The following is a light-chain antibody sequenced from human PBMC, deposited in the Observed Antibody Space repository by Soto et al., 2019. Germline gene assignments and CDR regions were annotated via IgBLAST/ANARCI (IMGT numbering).Light chain of an antibody. J-gene: IGKJ4*01. CDR1: QNIVNY. Sequence: DIQMTQSPSSLSASVGDRVTITCWASQNIVNYLNWYQRKPGKAPQLLIYAASSLQSGVPSRFSGSGSGTDFKLTISTLQPEDFATYYCQQSYSAPLTFGGGTKVEIK. CDR3: QQSYSAPLT. V-gene: IGKV1-39*01. CDR2: AAS.